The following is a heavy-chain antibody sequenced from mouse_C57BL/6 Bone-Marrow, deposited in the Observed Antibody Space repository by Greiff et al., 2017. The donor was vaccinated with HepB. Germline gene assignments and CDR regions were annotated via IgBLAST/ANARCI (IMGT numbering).Heavy chain of an antibody. Sequence: EVMLVESGGGLVKPGGSLKLSCAASGFTFSSYAMSWVRQTPEKRLEWVATISDGGSYTYYPDNVKGRFTISRDNAKNNLYLQMSHLKSEDTAMYYCAREFAAGGSMDYWGQGTSVTVSS. CDR1: GFTFSSYA. D-gene: IGHD4-1*01. CDR3: AREFAAGGSMDY. CDR2: ISDGGSYT. J-gene: IGHJ4*01. V-gene: IGHV5-4*01.